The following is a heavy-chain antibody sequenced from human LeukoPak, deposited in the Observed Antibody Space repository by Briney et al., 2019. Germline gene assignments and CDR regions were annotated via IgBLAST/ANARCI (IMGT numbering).Heavy chain of an antibody. J-gene: IGHJ6*03. CDR1: GYSISSGYY. D-gene: IGHD5-18*01. CDR2: IYHSGST. CDR3: ARMPGYSYYYMDV. V-gene: IGHV4-38-2*02. Sequence: PSETLPLTCTVSGYSISSGYYWGWIRQPPGKGLEWIGSIYHSGSTYYNPSLKSRVTISVDTSKNQFSLKLSSVTAADTAVYYCARMPGYSYYYMDVWGKGTTVTVSS.